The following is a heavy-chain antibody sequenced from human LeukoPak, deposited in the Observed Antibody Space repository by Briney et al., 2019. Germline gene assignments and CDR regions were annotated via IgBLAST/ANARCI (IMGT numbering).Heavy chain of an antibody. J-gene: IGHJ3*02. CDR2: INPDGTRT. CDR1: ESTFSKYW. D-gene: IGHD1-26*01. Sequence: GGSLRLSCAVSESTFSKYWMHWVRQAPGKGLVWVSRINPDGTRTNYADSVAGRFTISRDNAKNTLYLQMNSLRAEDTAVYFCSWDHTGPEDIWGQGTMVTVSS. V-gene: IGHV3-74*01. CDR3: SWDHTGPEDI.